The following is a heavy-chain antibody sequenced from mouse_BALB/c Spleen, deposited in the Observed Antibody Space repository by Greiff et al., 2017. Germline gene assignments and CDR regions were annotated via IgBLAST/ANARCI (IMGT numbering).Heavy chain of an antibody. CDR1: GFTFSSFG. CDR3: ARGDYYGSSYAY. J-gene: IGHJ2*01. D-gene: IGHD1-1*01. CDR2: ISSGSSTI. Sequence: EVQRVESGGGLVQPGGSRKLSCAASGFTFSSFGMHWVRQAPEKGLEWVAYISSGSSTIYYADTVKGRFTISRDNPKNTLFLQMTSLRSEDTAMYYCARGDYYGSSYAYWGQGTTLTVSS. V-gene: IGHV5-17*02.